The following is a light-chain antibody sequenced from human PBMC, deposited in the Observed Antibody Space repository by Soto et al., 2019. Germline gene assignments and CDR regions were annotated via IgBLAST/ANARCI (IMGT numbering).Light chain of an antibody. CDR2: GAS. J-gene: IGKJ1*01. CDR3: QHYNSYSEA. Sequence: ESVLTQSPGTLSLSPGERATLSCRASQSVSSSYLAWYQQKPGQAPRLLIYGASSRATGIPDRFSGSGSGTEFTLTISSLQPDDFATYYCQHYNSYSEAFGQGTKVDI. CDR1: QSVSSSY. V-gene: IGKV3-20*01.